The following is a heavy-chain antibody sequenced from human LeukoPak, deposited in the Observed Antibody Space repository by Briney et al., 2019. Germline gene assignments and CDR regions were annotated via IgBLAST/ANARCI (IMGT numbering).Heavy chain of an antibody. Sequence: GGSLRLSCAASGFTFSSYSMNWVRQAPGKGLEWVSYISSSSSTIYYADSVKGRFTISRDNAKNSLYLQMNSLRAEDTAVYYCATPVIVATITTDYWGQGTLVTVSS. CDR1: GFTFSSYS. CDR3: ATPVIVATITTDY. D-gene: IGHD5-12*01. V-gene: IGHV3-48*01. CDR2: ISSSSSTI. J-gene: IGHJ4*02.